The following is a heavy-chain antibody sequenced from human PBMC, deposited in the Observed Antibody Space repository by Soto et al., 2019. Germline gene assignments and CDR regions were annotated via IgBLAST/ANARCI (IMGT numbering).Heavy chain of an antibody. CDR1: GGSVSSSSYY. V-gene: IGHV4-39*01. J-gene: IGHJ4*02. CDR2: VYYSGST. CDR3: GRLEGLATISYYFYY. D-gene: IGHD3-9*01. Sequence: SETLSLTCPVSGGSVSSSSYYLGLVLQPPGKGLEWIGSVYYSGSTYYNPSLESRVTISVDKSKNQFSLKLMSLSAADTAVYYCGRLEGLATISYYFYYWGQGALVTVSS.